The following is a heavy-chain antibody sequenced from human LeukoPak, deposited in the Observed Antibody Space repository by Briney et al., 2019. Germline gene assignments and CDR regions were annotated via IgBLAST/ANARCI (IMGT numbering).Heavy chain of an antibody. D-gene: IGHD6-19*01. CDR1: GYTFTGYY. J-gene: IGHJ4*02. V-gene: IGHV1-2*02. Sequence: ASVKVSCKASGYTFTGYYMHWVRQAPGQGLEWMGWINPNSGGTNYAQKFQGRVTMTRDTSISTAYMELSRLRSDDTAVYYCARDDTAYKVAEERALDYWGQGTLVTVSS. CDR3: ARDDTAYKVAEERALDY. CDR2: INPNSGGT.